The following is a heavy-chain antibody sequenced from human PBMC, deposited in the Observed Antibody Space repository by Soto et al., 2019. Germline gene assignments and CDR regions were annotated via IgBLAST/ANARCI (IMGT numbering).Heavy chain of an antibody. V-gene: IGHV1-18*01. CDR2: ISAYNGNT. J-gene: IGHJ5*02. CDR1: GYTFTSYG. CDR3: ASTYYDFWSGYLRFDP. D-gene: IGHD3-3*01. Sequence: GASVKVSCKASGYTFTSYGISWVRQAPGQGLEWMGWISAYNGNTNYAQKLQGRVTMTTDTSTSTAYMELRSLRSDDTAVYYCASTYYDFWSGYLRFDPWGQGTLVTVSS.